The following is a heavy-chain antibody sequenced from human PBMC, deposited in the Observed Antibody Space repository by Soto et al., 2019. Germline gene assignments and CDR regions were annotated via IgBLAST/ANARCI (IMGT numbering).Heavy chain of an antibody. CDR1: GYTFTSYA. Sequence: QVQLVQSGAEVKKPGASVKVSCKASGYTFTSYAMHWVRQAPGQSLEWMGWINAGNGNTKYSQKFQGRVTITRDTSASTAYMELSSLRSEDTAVYYCATERRTAPPYYYYYMDVWGKGTTVTVSS. CDR3: ATERRTAPPYYYYYMDV. J-gene: IGHJ6*03. V-gene: IGHV1-3*01. CDR2: INAGNGNT.